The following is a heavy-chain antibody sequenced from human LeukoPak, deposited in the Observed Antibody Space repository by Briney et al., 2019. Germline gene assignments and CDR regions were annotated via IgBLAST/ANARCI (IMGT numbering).Heavy chain of an antibody. CDR2: ISYDGSNK. J-gene: IGHJ3*02. V-gene: IGHV3-30*03. CDR3: ARLRGGGSGYYYDAFDI. D-gene: IGHD3-22*01. CDR1: GFTFSSYG. Sequence: GRSLRLSCAASGFTFSSYGMHWVRQAPGKGLEWVAVISYDGSNKYYADSVKGRFTISRDNAKNSLYLQMNSLRAEDTAVYYCARLRGGGSGYYYDAFDIWGQGTMVTVSS.